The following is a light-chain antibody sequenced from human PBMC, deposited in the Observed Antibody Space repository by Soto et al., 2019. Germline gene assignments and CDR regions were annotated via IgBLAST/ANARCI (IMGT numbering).Light chain of an antibody. CDR1: QSVLYSSNNKNY. Sequence: DIVMTQSPDSLAVSLGERATINCKSSQSVLYSSNNKNYLAWYQQKPGQPPKLLIYWASTRESGVPERFSGRGSGTDFTLTISSLQAEDVRVYYCQQYYSTPTWTFGQGTKVEIK. CDR3: QQYYSTPTWT. J-gene: IGKJ1*01. CDR2: WAS. V-gene: IGKV4-1*01.